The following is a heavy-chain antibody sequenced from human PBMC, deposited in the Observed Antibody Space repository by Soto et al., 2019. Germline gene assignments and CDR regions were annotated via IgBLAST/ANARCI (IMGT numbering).Heavy chain of an antibody. V-gene: IGHV3-7*01. Sequence: PGGSLRLSCAASGFTLSSYLMSWVRQAPGKGLEWVANIKQDGSEKSYVASVKGRFTVSRDNAKNSLYLQMNSLRAEGTAVYYCARQCTFGHRCVDSWGQGTPVTVSS. CDR2: IKQDGSEK. J-gene: IGHJ4*02. D-gene: IGHD3-16*01. CDR1: GFTLSSYL. CDR3: ARQCTFGHRCVDS.